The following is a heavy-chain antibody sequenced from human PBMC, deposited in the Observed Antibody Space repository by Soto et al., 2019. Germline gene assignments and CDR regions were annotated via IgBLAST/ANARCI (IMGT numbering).Heavy chain of an antibody. J-gene: IGHJ4*01. V-gene: IGHV4-39*01. Sequence: SETLSLTCTVSGGSISSSSYYWGWIRQPPGKGLEWIGSIYYSGSTYYNPSLKSRVTISVDTSKNQFSLKLSSVTAADTAVYYCARHEWSYGSLAYFDYWGHGTLVTVSS. CDR2: IYYSGST. CDR1: GGSISSSSYY. CDR3: ARHEWSYGSLAYFDY. D-gene: IGHD5-18*01.